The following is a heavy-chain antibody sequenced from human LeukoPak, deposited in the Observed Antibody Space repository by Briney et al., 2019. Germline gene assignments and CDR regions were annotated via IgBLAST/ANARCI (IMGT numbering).Heavy chain of an antibody. Sequence: GGSLRLSCAASGFTFSSYSMNWVRQAPGKGLEWVSSISSSSSYIYYADSVKGRFTISRDNAKNSLYLQMNSLRAEDTAVYYCARGVDYGGNSPFDYWGQGTLVTVSS. D-gene: IGHD4-23*01. CDR2: ISSSSSYI. J-gene: IGHJ4*02. CDR1: GFTFSSYS. V-gene: IGHV3-21*01. CDR3: ARGVDYGGNSPFDY.